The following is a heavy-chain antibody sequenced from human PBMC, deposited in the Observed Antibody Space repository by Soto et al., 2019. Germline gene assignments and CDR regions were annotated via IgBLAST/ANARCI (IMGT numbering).Heavy chain of an antibody. D-gene: IGHD2-15*01. V-gene: IGHV3-30*18. CDR3: AKSGLTGGVVVVVAAIDY. CDR2: ISYDGSNK. Sequence: QVQLVESGGGVVQPGRSLRLSCAASGFTFSSYGMLWVRQAPGKGLEWVAVISYDGSNKYYADSVKGRFTISRDNSKNTLYLQMNSLRAEDTAVYYCAKSGLTGGVVVVVAAIDYWGRGTLVTVSS. J-gene: IGHJ4*02. CDR1: GFTFSSYG.